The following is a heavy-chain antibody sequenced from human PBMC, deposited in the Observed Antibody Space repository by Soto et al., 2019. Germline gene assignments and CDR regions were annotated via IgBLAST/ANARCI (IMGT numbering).Heavy chain of an antibody. D-gene: IGHD2-15*01. J-gene: IGHJ3*02. CDR3: APHVSCSGGSCQYDAFAI. CDR1: GFTVSSNA. CDR2: ITADGGT. V-gene: IGHV3-23*01. Sequence: EVQVLESGGGLVQPGGSLRLSCEGSGFTVSSNAMTWIRQAPGKGPDWVSTITADGGTYYADSVKGRFAMSRDTSESTLYLQMNSLGAEDTAAYYCAPHVSCSGGSCQYDAFAIRCQGTMVTVSS.